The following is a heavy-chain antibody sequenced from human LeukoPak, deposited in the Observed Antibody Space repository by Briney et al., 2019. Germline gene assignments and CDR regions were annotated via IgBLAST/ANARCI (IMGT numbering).Heavy chain of an antibody. CDR1: GFTFSNAW. V-gene: IGHV3-15*01. D-gene: IGHD6-19*01. Sequence: GGSLRLSCAASGFTFSNAWMSWVRQAPGKGLEWVGRIKSKTDGGTTDYAAPVKGRFTISRDDSKNTLYLQMNSLKTEDTAVYYCTTDPPQCLDPYYFDYWGQGTLVTVSS. J-gene: IGHJ4*02. CDR2: IKSKTDGGTT. CDR3: TTDPPQCLDPYYFDY.